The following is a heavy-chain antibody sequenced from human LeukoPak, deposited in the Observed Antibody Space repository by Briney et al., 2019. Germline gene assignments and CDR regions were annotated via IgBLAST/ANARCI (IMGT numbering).Heavy chain of an antibody. CDR3: ARERKYSSSSGQIDD. CDR2: IIPIFGTA. D-gene: IGHD6-6*01. Sequence: ASVKVSCKASGGTFSRYAVSWVRQAPGQGLEWMGGIIPIFGTANYAQKFQGRVTITADKSTSTAYMELSSLRSEDTAVYYCARERKYSSSSGQIDDWGQGTLVTVSS. CDR1: GGTFSRYA. J-gene: IGHJ4*02. V-gene: IGHV1-69*06.